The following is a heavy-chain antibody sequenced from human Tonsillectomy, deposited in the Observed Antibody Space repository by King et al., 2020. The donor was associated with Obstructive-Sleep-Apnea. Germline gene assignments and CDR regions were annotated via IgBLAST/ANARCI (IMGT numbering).Heavy chain of an antibody. CDR3: TTEGYYDSLH. D-gene: IGHD3-22*01. Sequence: VQLVESGGGLVKPGGSLRLSCAASGFTFSNAWMSWVRHAPGKGLEWGGRIKSKTDGGTTDYAAPVKGRFTISRDDSKNTLDLQMNSLKTEDTAVYYCTTEGYYDSLHWGQGTLVTVSS. CDR1: GFTFSNAW. J-gene: IGHJ4*02. V-gene: IGHV3-15*01. CDR2: IKSKTDGGTT.